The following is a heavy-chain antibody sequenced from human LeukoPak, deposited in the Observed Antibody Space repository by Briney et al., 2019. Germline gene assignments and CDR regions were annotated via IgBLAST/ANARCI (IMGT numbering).Heavy chain of an antibody. Sequence: GGSLRLSCAASGFPFSSYWMSWVRQAPGKGLEWISHISTGTYIAYTDSVKGRFTISRDNAKNSLFLQMNSLRAEDTAVYYCTREQDREASATVVGDYWGQGTLVTVSS. CDR2: ISTGTYI. CDR1: GFPFSSYW. J-gene: IGHJ4*02. D-gene: IGHD4-23*01. V-gene: IGHV3-21*05. CDR3: TREQDREASATVVGDY.